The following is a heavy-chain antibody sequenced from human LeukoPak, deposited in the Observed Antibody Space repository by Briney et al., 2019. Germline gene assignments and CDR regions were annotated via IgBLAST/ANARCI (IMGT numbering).Heavy chain of an antibody. V-gene: IGHV3-23*01. CDR2: ISGSGTST. CDR1: GFTFSSYS. Sequence: GGSLRLSCAASGFTFSSYSMNWVRQAPGKGLEWVSFISGSGTSTHYADSVKGRFTISRDNSNNTLFLQMNSLRAEDTATYYCAKGAQYDFWSGYTLEYFDVWGKGTLVTVSS. D-gene: IGHD3/OR15-3a*01. J-gene: IGHJ4*02. CDR3: AKGAQYDFWSGYTLEYFDV.